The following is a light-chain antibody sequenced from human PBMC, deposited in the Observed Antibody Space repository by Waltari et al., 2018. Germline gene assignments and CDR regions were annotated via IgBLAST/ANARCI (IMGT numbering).Light chain of an antibody. V-gene: IGKV4-1*01. J-gene: IGKJ3*01. CDR3: QQYYSIPFT. CDR1: QTLLYNSNSRNY. Sequence: DIVITQSPNSLAVSRGERATLNCKSSQTLLYNSNSRNYLAWYQQKPGQPRKLLIYWASTRESGVPVRFSGSGSGTDFTLTISSLQAEDVAVYSCQQYYSIPFTFGPGTKVDIK. CDR2: WAS.